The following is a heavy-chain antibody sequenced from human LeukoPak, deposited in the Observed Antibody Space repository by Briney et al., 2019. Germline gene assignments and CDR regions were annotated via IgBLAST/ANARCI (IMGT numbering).Heavy chain of an antibody. V-gene: IGHV4-34*01. CDR2: INHSGST. J-gene: IGHJ6*03. D-gene: IGHD6-13*01. Sequence: PSETLSLTCAVYGESFSGFYWSWIRQPPGKGLEWIGEINHSGSTNYNPSLKSRVTISVDTSKNQFSLKLSSVTAADTAVYYCARRGAAAVYYYYYYMDVWGKGTTVTISS. CDR1: GESFSGFY. CDR3: ARRGAAAVYYYYYYMDV.